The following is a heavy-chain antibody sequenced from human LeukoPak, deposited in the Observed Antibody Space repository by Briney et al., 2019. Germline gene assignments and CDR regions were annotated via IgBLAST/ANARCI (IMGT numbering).Heavy chain of an antibody. CDR3: ARGTMMVGP. D-gene: IGHD3-22*01. Sequence: PSETLSLTCTVSGXSISSYYWSWIRQPPGKGLEWIRYIYYSGSTNYNPSLKSRVTISVDTSKNQFSLKVRSVTAADTAVYYCARGTMMVGPWGQGTLVTVSS. J-gene: IGHJ5*02. CDR2: IYYSGST. V-gene: IGHV4-59*01. CDR1: GXSISSYY.